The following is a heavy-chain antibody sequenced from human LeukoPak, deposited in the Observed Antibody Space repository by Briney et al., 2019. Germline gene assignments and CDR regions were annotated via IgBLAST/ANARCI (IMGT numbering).Heavy chain of an antibody. CDR3: TRDSALLGVAFDL. CDR1: GFPFNTYA. J-gene: IGHJ3*01. Sequence: GGSLRLSCSASGFPFNTYAIHWVRQAPGKGLEYVAGISSNGDNTGFADSAKGRFTISRDNSKSTLFLQMNSLRAEDTAVYFCTRDSALLGVAFDLWGQGTVVTVSS. D-gene: IGHD2-15*01. CDR2: ISSNGDNT. V-gene: IGHV3-64D*06.